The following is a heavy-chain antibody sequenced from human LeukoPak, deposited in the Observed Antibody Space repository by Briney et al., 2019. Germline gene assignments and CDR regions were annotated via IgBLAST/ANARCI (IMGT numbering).Heavy chain of an antibody. D-gene: IGHD2-21*01. CDR2: INPSGGST. CDR1: GYTFINYY. J-gene: IGHJ1*01. CDR3: ARDESTSILWW. Sequence: ASVKVSCKASGYTFINYYMHWVRQAPGQGLEWMGIINPSGGSTSYAQKFQGRVTTTRDTSTSTVYMELSSLRSEDTAVYYCARDESTSILWWWGQGTLVTVSS. V-gene: IGHV1-46*01.